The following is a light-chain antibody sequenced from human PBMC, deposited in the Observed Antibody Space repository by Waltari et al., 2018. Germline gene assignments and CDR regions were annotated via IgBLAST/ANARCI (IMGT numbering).Light chain of an antibody. J-gene: IGLJ3*02. Sequence: QSVLTQPPSASGVPGQRVTISCSGSSSNIGSNFICWYHHPPGTAPTPLIYRNNQLPSGVSNRFSGSKSGNTASLTISGLQAEDEADYYCCSYVRSTWVFGGGTKLTVL. CDR1: SSNIGSNF. CDR2: RNN. CDR3: CSYVRSTWV. V-gene: IGLV1-47*01.